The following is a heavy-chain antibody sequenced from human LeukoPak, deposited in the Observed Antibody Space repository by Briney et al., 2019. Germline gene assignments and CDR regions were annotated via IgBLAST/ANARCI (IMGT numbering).Heavy chain of an antibody. CDR3: ARDGLLWFGELLQFDY. D-gene: IGHD3-10*01. CDR1: GGSISSYY. V-gene: IGHV4-4*07. CDR2: IYTSGST. J-gene: IGHJ4*02. Sequence: PSETLSLTCTVSGGSISSYYWSWIRQPAGKGLEWIGRIYTSGSTNYNPSLKSRVTMSVDTSKNQFSLKLSSVTAADTAVYYCARDGLLWFGELLQFDYWGQGTLVTVSS.